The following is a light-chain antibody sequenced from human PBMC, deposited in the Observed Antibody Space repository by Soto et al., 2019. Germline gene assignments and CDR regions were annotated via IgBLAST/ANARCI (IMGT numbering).Light chain of an antibody. CDR2: EVN. CDR1: DSDVGGYNY. V-gene: IGLV2-14*01. J-gene: IGLJ2*01. CDR3: SSYTSTSTLIV. Sequence: QSALTQPASVSGSPGRSITISCTGTDSDVGGYNYVSWYQQHPGKAPKLLIYEVNNRPSGVSNRFSGSKSGNTASLTISGLQAEDEGDYYCSSYTSTSTLIVFGGGTKVTVL.